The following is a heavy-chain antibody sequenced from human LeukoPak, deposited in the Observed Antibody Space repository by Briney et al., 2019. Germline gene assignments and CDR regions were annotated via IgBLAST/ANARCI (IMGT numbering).Heavy chain of an antibody. D-gene: IGHD3-3*01. CDR3: AREGAMTYSWSY. CDR2: INPNNGGT. J-gene: IGHJ4*02. V-gene: IGHV1-2*02. Sequence: ASVKVSCKASGYTFTGYDIHWVRQAPGQGLELMGWINPNNGGTNYAQKFQGRVTMTGDTSISTAYMELSRLRSDDTAVYYCAREGAMTYSWSYWGQGTLVTVSS. CDR1: GYTFTGYD.